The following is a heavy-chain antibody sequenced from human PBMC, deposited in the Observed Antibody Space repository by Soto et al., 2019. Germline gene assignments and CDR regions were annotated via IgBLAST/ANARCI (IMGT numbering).Heavy chain of an antibody. J-gene: IGHJ5*02. CDR3: ARVPAPGDFWSGYQPHWFDP. Sequence: GASVKVSCKASGYTFTSYGITWVRQAPGQGLEWMGWISTHNDYINYAQKFQGRVTMTAETSTSTADMELRSLTSDDTAVYYCARVPAPGDFWSGYQPHWFDPLGQGTLVTGSS. V-gene: IGHV1-18*04. CDR2: ISTHNDYI. D-gene: IGHD3-3*01. CDR1: GYTFTSYG.